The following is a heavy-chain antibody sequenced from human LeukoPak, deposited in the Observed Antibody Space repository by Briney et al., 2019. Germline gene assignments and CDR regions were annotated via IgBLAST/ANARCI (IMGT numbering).Heavy chain of an antibody. D-gene: IGHD2-15*01. CDR1: GFTFDDYA. CDR2: TSWNSRSL. V-gene: IGHV3-9*01. J-gene: IGHJ4*02. Sequence: GRSLRLSCAASGFTFDDYALHWVRQAPGKGLEWVSGTSWNSRSLDYADSVKGRFTISRDNAKNSLYLQMNSLRAEDTALYFCAKDIASVVYCSGGTCGFDYWGQGALVTVSS. CDR3: AKDIASVVYCSGGTCGFDY.